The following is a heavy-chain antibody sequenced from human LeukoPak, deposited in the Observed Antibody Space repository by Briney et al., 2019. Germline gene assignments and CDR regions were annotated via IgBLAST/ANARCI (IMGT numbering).Heavy chain of an antibody. CDR3: ARDLRITMIGYFDY. J-gene: IGHJ4*02. Sequence: GGSLRLSCAASGFTFSSYGMHWVRQAPGKGLEWVAVIWYDGSNKYYADSVKGRFTISRDNSKNTLYLQMNSLRAEDTAVYYCARDLRITMIGYFDYWGQGTLVTVSS. CDR2: IWYDGSNK. CDR1: GFTFSSYG. V-gene: IGHV3-33*01. D-gene: IGHD3-22*01.